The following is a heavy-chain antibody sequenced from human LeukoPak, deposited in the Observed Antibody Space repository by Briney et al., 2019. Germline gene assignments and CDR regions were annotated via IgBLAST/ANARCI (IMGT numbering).Heavy chain of an antibody. J-gene: IGHJ6*03. CDR3: ASLDRGITMVRGVEYYYYMDV. Sequence: GAPVKVSCKVSGYTLTELSMHWVRQAPGKGLEWMGGFDPEDGETIYAQKFQGRVTITTDESTSTAYMELSSLRSEDTAVYYCASLDRGITMVRGVEYYYYMDVWGKGTTVTVSS. D-gene: IGHD3-10*01. CDR2: FDPEDGET. CDR1: GYTLTELS. V-gene: IGHV1-24*01.